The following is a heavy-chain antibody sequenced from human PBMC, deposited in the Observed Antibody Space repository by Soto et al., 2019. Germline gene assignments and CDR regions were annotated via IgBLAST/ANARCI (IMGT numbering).Heavy chain of an antibody. Sequence: SETLSLTCAVSGGSISSGGYSWIWIRQPPGKGLEWIGYIYHSGSTYYNPSLKSRVTISVDRSKNQFSLKLSSVTAADTAVYYCARADPQSESGYLDWGQGTLVTVSS. CDR1: GGSISSGGYS. D-gene: IGHD3-22*01. CDR2: IYHSGST. J-gene: IGHJ4*02. CDR3: ARADPQSESGYLD. V-gene: IGHV4-30-2*01.